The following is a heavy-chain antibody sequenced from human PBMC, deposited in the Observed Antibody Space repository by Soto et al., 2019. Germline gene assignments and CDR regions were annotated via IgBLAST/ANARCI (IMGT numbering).Heavy chain of an antibody. CDR2: ISGSGGST. J-gene: IGHJ4*02. CDR3: AKDRSADY. D-gene: IGHD3-16*02. Sequence: EVQLLESGGGLVQPGGSLRLSCAASGFTFSSYAMSWVRQAPGKGLEWVSGISGSGGSTDYADSVKGRFTISRDNSKNTLYLQMNSLRVEDTAIYYCAKDRSADYWGQGTLVTVSS. CDR1: GFTFSSYA. V-gene: IGHV3-23*01.